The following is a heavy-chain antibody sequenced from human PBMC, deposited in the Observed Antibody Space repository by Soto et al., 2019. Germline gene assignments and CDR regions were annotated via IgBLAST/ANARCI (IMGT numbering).Heavy chain of an antibody. J-gene: IGHJ6*02. D-gene: IGHD7-27*01. V-gene: IGHV2-5*02. CDR2: IYLDDDK. CDR1: GFSLSTSGVG. CDR3: AQTLPPWGGMDF. Sequence: QITLKESGPTLVKPTQTLTLTCTFSGFSLSTSGVGVGWIRQPPGKALEWLALIYLDDDKRYSPSLKRRLTIAKDTSKNQEVLTMTNMDPVDTATYDCAQTLPPWGGMDFWGQGTTVTVSS.